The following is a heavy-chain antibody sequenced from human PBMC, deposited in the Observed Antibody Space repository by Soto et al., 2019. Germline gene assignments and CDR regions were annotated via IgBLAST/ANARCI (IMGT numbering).Heavy chain of an antibody. Sequence: GGTLSLSCVASGFTFSSYALGCFLRAPGKGLEWVSAITSSGITTYYADTVKGRFTISRDNSKNKVYLQMISLRGEDTALFFCAKGDQPVAYSFFDYWGLGTLVTVSS. J-gene: IGHJ4*02. CDR1: GFTFSSYA. V-gene: IGHV3-23*01. CDR2: ITSSGITT. CDR3: AKGDQPVAYSFFDY. D-gene: IGHD2-2*01.